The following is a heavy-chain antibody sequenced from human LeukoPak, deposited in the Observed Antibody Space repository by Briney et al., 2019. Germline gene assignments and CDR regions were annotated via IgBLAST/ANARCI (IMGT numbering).Heavy chain of an antibody. V-gene: IGHV3-21*01. CDR2: ISSSSSYI. Sequence: GGSLRLSCAASGFTFSSYSMNWVHQAPGKGLEWVSSISSSSSYIYYADSVKGRFTISRDNAKNSLYLQMNSLRAEDTAVYYCARDSRGYCSGGSCYSFDYWGQGTLVTVSS. D-gene: IGHD2-15*01. CDR1: GFTFSSYS. CDR3: ARDSRGYCSGGSCYSFDY. J-gene: IGHJ4*02.